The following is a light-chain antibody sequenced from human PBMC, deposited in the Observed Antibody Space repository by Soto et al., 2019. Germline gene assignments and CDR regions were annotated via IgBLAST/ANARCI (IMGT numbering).Light chain of an antibody. Sequence: EIVMTQSPATLSVSPGERATLSCRASQSVSSNLAWYQQEPGQAPRLLIYDASTRATGIPARFSGSGSGTEFTLTISSLHSEDFAVYYCQQYNNWPRTFGQGTKLEIK. CDR1: QSVSSN. CDR3: QQYNNWPRT. J-gene: IGKJ2*02. V-gene: IGKV3-15*01. CDR2: DAS.